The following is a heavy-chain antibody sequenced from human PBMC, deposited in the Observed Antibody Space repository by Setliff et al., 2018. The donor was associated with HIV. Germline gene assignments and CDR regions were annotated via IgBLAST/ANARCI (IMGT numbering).Heavy chain of an antibody. CDR1: GYFISSGYY. J-gene: IGHJ6*02. D-gene: IGHD2-2*01. CDR2: IFHSGST. V-gene: IGHV4-38-2*01. CDR3: ARIPQLLDYAMDV. Sequence: PSETLSLTCGVSGYFISSGYYWAWIRQPPGKGLEWIGYIFHSGSTYYNPSLKSRVTISVDRSKNQLSLNVTSVTAADTAVYYCARIPQLLDYAMDVWGQGTTVTVSS.